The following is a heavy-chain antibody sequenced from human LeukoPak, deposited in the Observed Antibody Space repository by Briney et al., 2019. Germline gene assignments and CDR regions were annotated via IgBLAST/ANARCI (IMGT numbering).Heavy chain of an antibody. CDR2: IWYDGSNK. D-gene: IGHD3-22*01. J-gene: IGHJ4*02. V-gene: IGHV3-33*06. CDR1: GFTFSSYG. CDR3: AKAFIYYYDSSTNDY. Sequence: PGGSLRLSCAASGFTFSSYGMPWVRQAPGKGLEWVAVIWYDGSNKYYADSVKGRFTISRDNSKNTLYLQMNSLRAEDTAVYYCAKAFIYYYDSSTNDYWGQGTLVTVSS.